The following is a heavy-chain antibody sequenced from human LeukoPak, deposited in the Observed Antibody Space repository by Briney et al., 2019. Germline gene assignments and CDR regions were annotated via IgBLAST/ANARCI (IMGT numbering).Heavy chain of an antibody. V-gene: IGHV3-23*01. D-gene: IGHD2-21*02. CDR1: VVTFFVHT. J-gene: IGHJ4*02. CDR3: LTAEYTGDCYDYIDY. Sequence: GGSLRLSCVDSVVTFFVHTMRWGRQAPGKGLEWVSTISGSGGSTFYADSVKGRFTISRDNSKNTLYLQMNRLRAEDTVQYYSLTAEYTGDCYDYIDYWGQGTLVTVSS. CDR2: ISGSGGST.